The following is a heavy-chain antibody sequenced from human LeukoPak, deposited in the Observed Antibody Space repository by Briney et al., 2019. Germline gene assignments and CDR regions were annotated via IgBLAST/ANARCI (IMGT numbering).Heavy chain of an antibody. CDR1: GFTFSSYC. D-gene: IGHD5-18*01. Sequence: GGSLSLSCAASGFTFSSYCTRWVRLDPGKGRGWVAVISSDVSNNLYADSVTGSSTLSRDNSKNTLYLQMSSLRAEDTTVYYCATEEYSYGSGYFDYWGQGTLVTVSS. J-gene: IGHJ4*02. V-gene: IGHV3-30*03. CDR2: ISSDVSNN. CDR3: ATEEYSYGSGYFDY.